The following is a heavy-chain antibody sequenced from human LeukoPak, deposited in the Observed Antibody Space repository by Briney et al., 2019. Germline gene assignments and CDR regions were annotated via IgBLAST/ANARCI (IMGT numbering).Heavy chain of an antibody. J-gene: IGHJ6*03. V-gene: IGHV3-23*01. CDR3: ARVTYYYDSSGYYRPYYYYYMDV. D-gene: IGHD3-22*01. CDR2: VSSTGGTT. Sequence: GGSLRLSCAASGFTFSTYGMSWVRQAPGKGLEWVSAVSSTGGTTYYADSVKGRFTISRDNSKNTLFLQMNSLRAEDTAVYYCARVTYYYDSSGYYRPYYYYYMDVWGKGTTVTISS. CDR1: GFTFSTYG.